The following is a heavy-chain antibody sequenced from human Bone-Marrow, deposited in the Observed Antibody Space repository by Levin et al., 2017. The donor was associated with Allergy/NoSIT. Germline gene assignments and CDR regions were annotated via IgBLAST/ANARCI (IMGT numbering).Heavy chain of an antibody. CDR1: GAPIRNYF. CDR2: IYYGGST. CDR3: ARKGLYGDYADF. Sequence: PSETLSLTCAVSGAPIRNYFWTWIRQSPGKGLEWIGYIYYGGSTDYNPSLKSRVTISIDTYNSQFSLKLSSVTAADTAVYYCARKGLYGDYADFWGQGTLVTVSS. D-gene: IGHD4-17*01. J-gene: IGHJ4*02. V-gene: IGHV4-59*01.